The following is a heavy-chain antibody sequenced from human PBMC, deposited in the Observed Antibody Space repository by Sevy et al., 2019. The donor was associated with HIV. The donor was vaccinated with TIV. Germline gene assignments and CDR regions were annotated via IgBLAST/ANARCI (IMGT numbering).Heavy chain of an antibody. D-gene: IGHD3-22*01. V-gene: IGHV1-2*02. CDR3: ARGFEAAYYDSSGYYNY. CDR1: GYTFTGYY. Sequence: ASVKVSCKASGYTFTGYYMHWVRQAPGQGLEWMGWINPNSGGTNYAQKFQGRVTMTRETSISTAYMELSRLRSDDTAVYYCARGFEAAYYDSSGYYNYWGQGTLVTVSS. J-gene: IGHJ4*02. CDR2: INPNSGGT.